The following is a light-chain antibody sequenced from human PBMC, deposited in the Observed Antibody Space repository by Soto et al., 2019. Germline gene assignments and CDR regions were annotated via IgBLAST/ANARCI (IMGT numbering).Light chain of an antibody. CDR3: QRYNSPPWT. CDR2: AAS. CDR1: QDIADY. J-gene: IGKJ1*01. V-gene: IGKV1-27*01. Sequence: QMTQSPSPLSASVGDRVTITCRASQDIADYLAWYQQRPGQAPKLLIYAASTLQSGVPSRFSGSGSGTDFTLTIRSLQPEDVATYYCQRYNSPPWTFGQGTTVEIK.